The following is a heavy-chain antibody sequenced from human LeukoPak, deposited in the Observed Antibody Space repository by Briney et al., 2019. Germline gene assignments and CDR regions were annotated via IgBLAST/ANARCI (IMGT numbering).Heavy chain of an antibody. Sequence: GGSLRLSCAASGFTFRTHAMHWVRQAPGKGLEWVTFISYDGSVKYYIDSVKGRFTISRDNSKNTLYLQMNSLGAEDTSLYYCARDLSENYSADYWGQGTLVTVSS. CDR2: ISYDGSVK. V-gene: IGHV3-30*04. D-gene: IGHD3-10*01. CDR3: ARDLSENYSADY. J-gene: IGHJ4*02. CDR1: GFTFRTHA.